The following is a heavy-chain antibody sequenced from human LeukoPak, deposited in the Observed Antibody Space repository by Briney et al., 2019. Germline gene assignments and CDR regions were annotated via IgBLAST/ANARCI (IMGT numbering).Heavy chain of an antibody. V-gene: IGHV3-74*01. CDR3: ARDPRNVGLAP. CDR2: NNGDGSTT. J-gene: IGHJ5*02. D-gene: IGHD2-15*01. CDR1: GLSLSGYW. Sequence: GGSLRLSCVASGLSLSGYWMYWVRQAPGKGLMYISRNNGDGSTTNYADVVKGRFTMSRDNVKNTLYLQMNSLRVEDTAVYYCARDPRNVGLAPWGQGTLVTVSS.